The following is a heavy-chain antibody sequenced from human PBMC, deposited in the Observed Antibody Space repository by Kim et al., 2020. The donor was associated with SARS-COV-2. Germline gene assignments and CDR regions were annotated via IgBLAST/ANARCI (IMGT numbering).Heavy chain of an antibody. V-gene: IGHV4-31*03. CDR3: ARGDPNPSYGMDV. J-gene: IGHJ6*02. CDR1: GGSISRGGYY. CDR2: IYYSGST. Sequence: SETLSLTCTVSGGSISRGGYYWSWIRQHPGKGLEWIGYIYYSGSTYYNPSLKSRVTISVDTSKNQFSLKLSSVTAADTAVYYCARGDPNPSYGMDVWGQGTTVTV.